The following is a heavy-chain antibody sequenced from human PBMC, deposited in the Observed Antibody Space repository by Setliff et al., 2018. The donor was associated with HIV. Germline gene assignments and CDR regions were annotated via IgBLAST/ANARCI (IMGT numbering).Heavy chain of an antibody. D-gene: IGHD3-9*01. CDR1: GYSFFSYS. V-gene: IGHV1-18*01. CDR2: INCYSGDS. J-gene: IGHJ4*02. Sequence: ASVKVSCKASGYSFFSYSITWVRQAPGQGLEWVGWINCYSGDSKFPEKLQGRITMTADTSTSTAYMELRNLTSDDTAMYYCARHDILTGYYTYFDYWGQGTLVTVSS. CDR3: ARHDILTGYYTYFDY.